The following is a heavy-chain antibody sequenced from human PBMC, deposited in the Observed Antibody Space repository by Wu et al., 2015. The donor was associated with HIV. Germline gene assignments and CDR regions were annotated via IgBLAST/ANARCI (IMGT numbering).Heavy chain of an antibody. CDR1: GRTFSSYA. D-gene: IGHD2-15*01. CDR2: IVPIFATP. V-gene: IGHV1-69*12. CDR3: ARDRDVVPIVAATSWFDS. Sequence: QVQLVQSGAEVKEPGSSVKVSCKAFGRTFSSYAINWVRQAPGQGLEWIGGIVPIFATPNYAQKFEGRVTITADESTSTVYMETKRLSSDDTAVYYCARDRDVVPIVAATSWFDSWGRGTLVTVSS. J-gene: IGHJ5*01.